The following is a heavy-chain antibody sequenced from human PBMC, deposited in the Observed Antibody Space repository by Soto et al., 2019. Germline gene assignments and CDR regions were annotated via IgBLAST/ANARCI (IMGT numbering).Heavy chain of an antibody. CDR2: ISWNSGSI. CDR3: AKAHCSSTSCYGRGNWFDP. Sequence: EVQLVESGGGLVQPGRSLRLSCAASGFTFDDYAMHWVRQAPGKGLEWVSGISWNSGSIGYADSVKGRFTISRDNAKNSLYLQMNSLRAEDTALYYCAKAHCSSTSCYGRGNWFDPWGQGTPVTVSS. D-gene: IGHD2-2*01. CDR1: GFTFDDYA. V-gene: IGHV3-9*01. J-gene: IGHJ5*02.